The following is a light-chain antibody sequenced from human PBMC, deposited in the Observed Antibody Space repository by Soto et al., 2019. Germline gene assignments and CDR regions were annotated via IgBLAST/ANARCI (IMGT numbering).Light chain of an antibody. CDR1: QSFSSW. Sequence: DIQMTQSPSTLSASVGDRVTITCRASQSFSSWLAWYQQKPRKAPKLLIYKTSTLESGVPSRFSGSGSGTEFTLTISSLQPDDFATYYCQQYNSNPLTFGGGTKVEIK. CDR2: KTS. V-gene: IGKV1-5*03. CDR3: QQYNSNPLT. J-gene: IGKJ4*01.